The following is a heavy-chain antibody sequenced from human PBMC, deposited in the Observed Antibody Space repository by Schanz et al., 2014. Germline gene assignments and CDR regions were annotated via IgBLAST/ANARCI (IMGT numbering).Heavy chain of an antibody. V-gene: IGHV1-2*06. D-gene: IGHD5-12*01. J-gene: IGHJ4*02. CDR1: GFTLTSHF. Sequence: QLVQSGAEVKKPGASVKVSCKASGFTLTSHFMHWLRQAPGQGLEWMGRFNPGNGGANFAEKFQGRVTMTRDTSSSTVYMQLSSLTSDDTAIYYCARVTTGYDSWGQGTLVTVSS. CDR2: FNPGNGGA. CDR3: ARVTTGYDS.